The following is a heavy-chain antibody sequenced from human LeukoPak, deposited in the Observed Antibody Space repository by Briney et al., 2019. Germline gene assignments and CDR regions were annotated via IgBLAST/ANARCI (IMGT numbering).Heavy chain of an antibody. CDR1: GGSIISNY. Sequence: SETLSLTCTVSGGSIISNYWSWIRQSAGTGLGWIGRIYGSGITDYNPSLKSRVTMSLDTSRKQFSLRLTSVTAADTAVYYCARLKFYDSTGYSPGYYMDVWGKGTTVSVFS. D-gene: IGHD3-22*01. J-gene: IGHJ6*03. CDR2: IYGSGIT. CDR3: ARLKFYDSTGYSPGYYMDV. V-gene: IGHV4-4*07.